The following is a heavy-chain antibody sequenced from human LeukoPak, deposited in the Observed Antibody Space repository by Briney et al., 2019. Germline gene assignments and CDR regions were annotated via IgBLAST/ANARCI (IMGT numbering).Heavy chain of an antibody. J-gene: IGHJ4*02. D-gene: IGHD3-22*01. CDR1: GFTFSSYA. CDR2: IWFDGSYK. V-gene: IGHV3-33*01. CDR3: ARGLFNYDNSGLNY. Sequence: GRSLRLSCAASGFTFSSYAMYWVRQAPGKGLEWVTNIWFDGSYKYYADSVKGRLTISRDNSKNTLYLQMDSLRAEDTAVYYCARGLFNYDNSGLNYWGQGTRVTVSS.